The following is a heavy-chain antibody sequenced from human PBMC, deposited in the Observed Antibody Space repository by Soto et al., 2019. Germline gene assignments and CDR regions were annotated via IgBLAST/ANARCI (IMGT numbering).Heavy chain of an antibody. CDR2: IYYSGST. J-gene: IGHJ4*02. CDR3: ITMVRGFILDY. D-gene: IGHD3-10*01. CDR1: GGSISSYY. Sequence: LSLTCTVSGGSISSYYWGWIRQPPGKGLEWIGSIYYSGSTYYNPSLKSRVTISVDTSKNQFSLKLSSVTAADTAVYYCITMVRGFILDYWRQGTPVTVSS. V-gene: IGHV4-39*01.